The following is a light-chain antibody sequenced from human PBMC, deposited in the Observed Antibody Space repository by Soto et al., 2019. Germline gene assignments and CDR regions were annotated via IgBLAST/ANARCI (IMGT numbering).Light chain of an antibody. CDR1: SNDVGAYNY. Sequence: QSALTQFASVSGSPGQSITISCTGTSNDVGAYNYVSWYQQHPGKAPKLMIYDVSNRPSGVSNRFSGSKSGNTASLTISGLQAEDEANYYCSSYTSTTTLVFGTGTKLTVL. CDR3: SSYTSTTTLV. V-gene: IGLV2-14*03. J-gene: IGLJ1*01. CDR2: DVS.